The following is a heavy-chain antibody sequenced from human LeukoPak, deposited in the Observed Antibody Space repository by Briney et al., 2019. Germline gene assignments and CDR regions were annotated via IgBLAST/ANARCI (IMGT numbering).Heavy chain of an antibody. CDR2: ISTYNGDT. CDR3: ARGRLELWLGDDYYYCMDV. V-gene: IGHV1-18*01. CDR1: GSTFSASG. Sequence: ASGSTFSASGITWVRQAPGQGLEWMGWISTYNGDTNYAQKFQGRLTLTTDTSTSTAYMDLASLRSDVTAVYYCARGRLELWLGDDYYYCMDVWGKGTTVTVSS. J-gene: IGHJ6*03. D-gene: IGHD5-18*01.